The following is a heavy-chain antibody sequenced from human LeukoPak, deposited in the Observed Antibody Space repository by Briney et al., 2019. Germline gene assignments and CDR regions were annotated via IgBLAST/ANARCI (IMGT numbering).Heavy chain of an antibody. V-gene: IGHV3-43*01. CDR2: ITWDGGSR. J-gene: IGHJ4*02. CDR3: AKAPSDRFGDLPIDY. D-gene: IGHD3-10*01. Sequence: PGGSLRLSCAASGFTFDDYTMHWVRQAPGKGLEWVSLITWDGGSRYYADSVKGRFTISRDNSKSSLYLQMNSLRAEDTALYYCAKAPSDRFGDLPIDYWGQGTLVTVSS. CDR1: GFTFDDYT.